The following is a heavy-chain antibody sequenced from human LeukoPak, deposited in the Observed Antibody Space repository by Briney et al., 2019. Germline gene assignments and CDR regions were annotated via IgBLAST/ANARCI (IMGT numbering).Heavy chain of an antibody. J-gene: IGHJ3*02. CDR3: ARRRYYYDSSGYYYVNDAFDI. CDR1: GGTFSSYA. D-gene: IGHD3-22*01. CDR2: IIPNFGTA. Sequence: SVKVSCKASGGTFSSYAISWVRQAPGQGLEWMGRIIPNFGTANYAQKFQGRVTITTDESTSTAYMELSSLRSEDTAVYYCARRRYYYDSSGYYYVNDAFDIWGQGTMVTVSS. V-gene: IGHV1-69*05.